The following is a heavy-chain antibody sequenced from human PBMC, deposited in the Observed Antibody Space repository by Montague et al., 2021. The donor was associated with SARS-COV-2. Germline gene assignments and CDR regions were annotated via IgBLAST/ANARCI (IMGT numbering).Heavy chain of an antibody. D-gene: IGHD1-26*01. Sequence: YAVSVKSRITINPDTSKNQISLQLNSVTPEDTAVYSCARTSASSDYWGQGTLVTVSS. V-gene: IGHV6-1*01. CDR3: ARTSASSDY. J-gene: IGHJ4*02.